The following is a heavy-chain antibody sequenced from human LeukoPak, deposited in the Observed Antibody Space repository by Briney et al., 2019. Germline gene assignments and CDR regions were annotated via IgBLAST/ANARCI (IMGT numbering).Heavy chain of an antibody. D-gene: IGHD6-19*01. CDR2: INHSGST. J-gene: IGHJ3*02. Sequence: SETLSLTCAVYGGSFSGYYWSWIRQPPGKGLEWIGEINHSGSTNYNPSLKSRVTISVDTSKNQFSLKLSSVAAADTAVYYCARRDLGYSSGWYYLSRRQYAFDIWGQGTMVTVSS. CDR1: GGSFSGYY. V-gene: IGHV4-34*01. CDR3: ARRDLGYSSGWYYLSRRQYAFDI.